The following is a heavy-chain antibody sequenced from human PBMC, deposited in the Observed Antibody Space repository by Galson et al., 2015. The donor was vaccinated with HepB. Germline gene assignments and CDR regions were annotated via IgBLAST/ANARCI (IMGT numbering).Heavy chain of an antibody. D-gene: IGHD6-19*01. Sequence: SVKVSCKASGYTFTGYYMHWVRQAPGQGLEWMGWINPNSGGTNYAQKFQGRVTMTRDTSISTAYMELSRLRSDDTAVYYCARDPGIAVGGSDPWGQGTLVTVSS. CDR1: GYTFTGYY. J-gene: IGHJ5*02. CDR2: INPNSGGT. CDR3: ARDPGIAVGGSDP. V-gene: IGHV1-2*02.